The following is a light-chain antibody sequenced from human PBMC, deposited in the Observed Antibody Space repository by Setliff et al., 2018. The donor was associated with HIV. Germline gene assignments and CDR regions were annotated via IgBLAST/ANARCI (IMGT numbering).Light chain of an antibody. J-gene: IGLJ1*01. CDR2: DVT. Sequence: QSVLTQPRSVSGSPRQSVTISCTGTSSDIGAYNYVSWYQQHPGKAPKLIIYDVTKWPSGVPDRFSGSKSGNTASLTISGLQAEDEADYYCRSYAGSYTYVFGTGTKVTVL. V-gene: IGLV2-11*01. CDR1: SSDIGAYNY. CDR3: RSYAGSYTYV.